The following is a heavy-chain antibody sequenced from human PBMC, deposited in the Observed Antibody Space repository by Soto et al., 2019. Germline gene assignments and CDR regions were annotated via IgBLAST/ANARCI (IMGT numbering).Heavy chain of an antibody. V-gene: IGHV3-30*18. CDR1: GFTFSSYG. CDR3: AKGDDFWSGYPSGYYYGMDV. Sequence: GGSLRLSCAASGFTFSSYGMHWVRQAPGKGLEWVAVISYDGSNKYYADSVKGRFTISRDNSKNTLYLQMNSLRAEDTAVYYCAKGDDFWSGYPSGYYYGMDVWGQGTTVTVSS. CDR2: ISYDGSNK. D-gene: IGHD3-3*01. J-gene: IGHJ6*02.